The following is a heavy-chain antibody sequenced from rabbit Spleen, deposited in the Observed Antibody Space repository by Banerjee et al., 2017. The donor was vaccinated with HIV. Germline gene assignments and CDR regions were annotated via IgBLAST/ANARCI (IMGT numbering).Heavy chain of an antibody. D-gene: IGHD7-1*01. CDR1: GIDFTNYY. J-gene: IGHJ4*01. CDR2: IEPIFGNT. Sequence: QEQLTETGGGLVQPGGSLTLSCKASGIDFTNYYITWVRQAPGKGLEWIGYIEPIFGNTYYANWVNGRFTISSHNAQNTVFLQMTSLTAADTATYFCARFYAGYGDFGYAAMWGQGTLVTVS. V-gene: IGHV1S43*01. CDR3: ARFYAGYGDFGYAAM.